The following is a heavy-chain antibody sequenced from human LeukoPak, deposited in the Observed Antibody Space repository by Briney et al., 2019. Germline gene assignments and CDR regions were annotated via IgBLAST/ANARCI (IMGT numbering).Heavy chain of an antibody. CDR3: ARDTVVIVGAMVDYWFGP. D-gene: IGHD1-26*01. J-gene: IGHJ5*02. CDR1: GSTVSSNY. CDR2: IYSGGST. V-gene: IGHV3-66*01. Sequence: QPGGSLRLSCAASGSTVSSNYMSWVRQAPGKGLEWVSVIYSGGSTYYADSVKGRFTISRDNSKNTLYLQMNSLRAEDTAVYYCARDTVVIVGAMVDYWFGPWGQGTLVTVSS.